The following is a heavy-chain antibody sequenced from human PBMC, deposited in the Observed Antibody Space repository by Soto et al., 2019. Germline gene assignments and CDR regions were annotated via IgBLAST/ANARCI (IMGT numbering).Heavy chain of an antibody. V-gene: IGHV1-69*13. Sequence: GASVKVSCKASGGTFSSYAISWVRQAPGQGLEWMGGIIPIFGTANYAQKFQGRVTITADESTSTAYMELSSLRSEDTAVYYCARGGPNIAAVRGKFDPWGQGTLVTVSS. CDR1: GGTFSSYA. CDR2: IIPIFGTA. J-gene: IGHJ5*02. D-gene: IGHD6-13*01. CDR3: ARGGPNIAAVRGKFDP.